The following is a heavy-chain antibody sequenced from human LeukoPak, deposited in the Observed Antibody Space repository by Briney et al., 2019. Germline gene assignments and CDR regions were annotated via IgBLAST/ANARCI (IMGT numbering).Heavy chain of an antibody. CDR1: GGSISSGGYY. J-gene: IGHJ4*02. D-gene: IGHD2-2*01. Sequence: PSETLSLTCTVSGGSISSGGYYWSWIRQPPGKGLEWIGYIYHSGSTYYHPSLKSRVTISVDRSKNQFSLKLSSVTAADTAVYYCAREPLDYCSSTSCLVDYWGQGTLVTVSS. V-gene: IGHV4-30-2*01. CDR2: IYHSGST. CDR3: AREPLDYCSSTSCLVDY.